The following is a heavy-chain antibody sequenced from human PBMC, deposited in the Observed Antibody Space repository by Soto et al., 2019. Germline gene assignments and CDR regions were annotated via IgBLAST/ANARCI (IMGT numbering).Heavy chain of an antibody. J-gene: IGHJ4*02. CDR1: GFTLSSYA. V-gene: IGHV3-23*01. Sequence: HPGGSLRLSCAASGFTLSSYAMSWVRQAPGKGLEWVSVISGSGGSTYYADSVKGRFTISRDNSKNTLYLQMNSLRAEDTAVYYCAKSGPSGYYYEAIDYWGQGTLVTVSS. D-gene: IGHD3-22*01. CDR3: AKSGPSGYYYEAIDY. CDR2: ISGSGGST.